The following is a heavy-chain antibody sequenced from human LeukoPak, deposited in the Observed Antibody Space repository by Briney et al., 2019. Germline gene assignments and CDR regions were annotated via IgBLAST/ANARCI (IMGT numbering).Heavy chain of an antibody. CDR1: GYTFTTYY. CDR2: INPSGGST. Sequence: ASVKVTCKASGYTFTTYYMHWVRQAPGQGVEGMGIINPSGGSTIYAQKFQGRVTMTRDTSTSTVYMELSSLRSEDTAVYYCARSHCSGGSCSPYYFDYWGQGTLVTVSS. J-gene: IGHJ4*02. CDR3: ARSHCSGGSCSPYYFDY. V-gene: IGHV1-46*03. D-gene: IGHD2-15*01.